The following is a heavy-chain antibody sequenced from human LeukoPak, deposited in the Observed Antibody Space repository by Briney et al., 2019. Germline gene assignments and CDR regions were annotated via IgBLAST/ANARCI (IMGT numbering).Heavy chain of an antibody. D-gene: IGHD4-11*01. Sequence: ASVKVSCKASGYTFTTYYMHWVRQAPGQGLEWMGGIIPIFGTANYAQKFQGRVTITTDESTSTAYMELSSLRSEDTAVYYCARDRTTEQRGFDYWGQGTLVTVSS. V-gene: IGHV1-69*05. CDR3: ARDRTTEQRGFDY. CDR2: IIPIFGTA. CDR1: GYTFTTYY. J-gene: IGHJ4*02.